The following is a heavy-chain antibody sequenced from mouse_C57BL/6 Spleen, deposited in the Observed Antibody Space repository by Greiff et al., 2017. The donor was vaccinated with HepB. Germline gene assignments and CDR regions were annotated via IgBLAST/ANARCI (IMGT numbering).Heavy chain of an antibody. J-gene: IGHJ2*01. D-gene: IGHD2-3*01. CDR1: GYTFTSYW. V-gene: IGHV1-53*01. CDR3: ARGGYDPLDY. Sequence: QVQLQQPGPDLVKPGASLKLSCTASGYTFTSYWMHWVQQRPGQGLEWIGNINPSNGGTNYNEKFKSKATLTVDKSSSTAYMQLSSLTSEDSAVYYCARGGYDPLDYWGQGITLTVSS. CDR2: INPSNGGT.